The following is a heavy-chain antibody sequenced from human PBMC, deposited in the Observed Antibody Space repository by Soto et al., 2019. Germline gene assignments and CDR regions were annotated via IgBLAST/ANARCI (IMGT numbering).Heavy chain of an antibody. J-gene: IGHJ3*02. D-gene: IGHD2-21*02. Sequence: QVQLVESGGGVVQPGRSLRLSCAASGFTFSSYAMHWVRQAPGKGLEWVAVISYDGSNKYYADSVKGRFTISRDNSKNTLYLQMNSLRAEDTAVYYCARGAGGDKTPDAFEIWGQGTMVTVSS. V-gene: IGHV3-30-3*01. CDR3: ARGAGGDKTPDAFEI. CDR2: ISYDGSNK. CDR1: GFTFSSYA.